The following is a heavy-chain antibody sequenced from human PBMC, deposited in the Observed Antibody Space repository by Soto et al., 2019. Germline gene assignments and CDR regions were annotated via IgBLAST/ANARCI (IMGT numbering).Heavy chain of an antibody. CDR2: ISHSGDT. V-gene: IGHV4-39*02. CDR3: AGKTRGPIPYFGWLSPVTS. Sequence: QLRLQESGPGLVKPSGTLSLTCTVSGDSITSRDFYWGWIRRPPGQGLEWVGTISHSGDTFYNPLCRSALTMSPDASKVPCSMRLSSVTSADAALSFCAGKTRGPIPYFGWLSPVTSWGQGTQVTVSS. CDR1: GDSITSRDFY. D-gene: IGHD3-9*01. J-gene: IGHJ4*02.